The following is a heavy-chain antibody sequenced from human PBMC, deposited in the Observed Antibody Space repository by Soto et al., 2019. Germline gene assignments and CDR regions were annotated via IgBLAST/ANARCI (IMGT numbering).Heavy chain of an antibody. CDR1: GGSISSYY. D-gene: IGHD3-22*01. J-gene: IGHJ4*02. CDR2: IYYSGST. V-gene: IGHV4-59*08. CDR3: ARPGDYYDSSGYYL. Sequence: SETLSLTCTVSGGSISSYYWSWIRQPPGKGLEWIGYIYYSGSTNYNPSLKSRVTISVDTSKNQFSLKLSSVTAADTAVYYCARPGDYYDSSGYYLWSQGTLVTVS.